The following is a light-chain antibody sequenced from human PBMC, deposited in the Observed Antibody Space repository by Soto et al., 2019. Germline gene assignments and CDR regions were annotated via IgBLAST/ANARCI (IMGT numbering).Light chain of an antibody. CDR3: NSYTSSSSFV. CDR2: EVS. J-gene: IGLJ1*01. Sequence: QSVLTQPASVSGSPGQSITISCTGTSSDVGGYKYVSWYQQHPGKAPKLMIYEVSNRPPGVSDRFSGSKSGNTASLAISGLQPEDEADYYCNSYTSSSSFVFGTGTKLTVL. CDR1: SSDVGGYKY. V-gene: IGLV2-14*01.